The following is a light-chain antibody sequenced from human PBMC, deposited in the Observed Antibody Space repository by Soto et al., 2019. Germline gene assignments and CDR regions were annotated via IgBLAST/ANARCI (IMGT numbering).Light chain of an antibody. V-gene: IGLV2-14*01. CDR3: SSYTSSSTVV. Sequence: QSALTQPASVSGSPGQSITISCTGTSSDVGGYNYVSWYQQNPGKAPKLMIYDVSTRPSGVSNRFSGSKSVHTASLTISGLQAEDVADYYCSSYTSSSTVVFGGGTKLPVL. CDR2: DVS. CDR1: SSDVGGYNY. J-gene: IGLJ2*01.